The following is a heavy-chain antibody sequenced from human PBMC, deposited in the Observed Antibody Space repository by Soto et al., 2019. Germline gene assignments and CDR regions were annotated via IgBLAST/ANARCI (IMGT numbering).Heavy chain of an antibody. CDR3: AGGRWTETSDDFDI. CDR2: INPNTGVT. V-gene: IGHV1-2*02. D-gene: IGHD2-21*02. J-gene: IGHJ3*02. Sequence: QVQLVQSGAEVKKPGASVSVSCKASGYSFTAYYIHWVRQAPGQGLEWMGWINPNTGVTNYAQKFQGRVTVTTATSINLVYMEVYRLRSDDTAVYYCAGGRWTETSDDFDIWGQGAMVTVAS. CDR1: GYSFTAYY.